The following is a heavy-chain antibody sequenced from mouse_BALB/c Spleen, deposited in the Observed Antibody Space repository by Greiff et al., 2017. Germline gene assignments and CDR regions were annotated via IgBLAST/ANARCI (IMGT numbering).Heavy chain of an antibody. CDR3: ARNYAFDY. Sequence: EVQLQQSGAELVRSGASVKLSCTASGFNIKDYYMHWVKQRPEQGLEWIGWIDPANGNTKYDPKFQGKATITADTSSNTAYLQLSSLTSEDTAVYYCARNYAFDYWGQGTTLTVSS. CDR2: IDPANGNT. D-gene: IGHD1-1*01. CDR1: GFNIKDYY. V-gene: IGHV14-3*02. J-gene: IGHJ2*01.